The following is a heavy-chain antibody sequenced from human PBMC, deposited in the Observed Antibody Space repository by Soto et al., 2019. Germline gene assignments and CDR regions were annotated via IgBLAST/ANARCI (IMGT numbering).Heavy chain of an antibody. D-gene: IGHD7-27*01. J-gene: IGHJ4*02. CDR1: GFTFDDYA. Sequence: EVQLVESGGGLVQPGRSLRLSCAASGFTFDDYAMHWVRQAPGKGLEWVSGISGNSGSIGYADSVKGRFTISRDNAKNSLYLQMNSLRAEDTALYYCAKDQLGMAGYFDYWGQGTLVTVSS. CDR2: ISGNSGSI. CDR3: AKDQLGMAGYFDY. V-gene: IGHV3-9*01.